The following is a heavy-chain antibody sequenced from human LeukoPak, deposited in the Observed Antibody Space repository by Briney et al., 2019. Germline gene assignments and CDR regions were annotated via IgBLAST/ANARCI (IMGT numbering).Heavy chain of an antibody. J-gene: IGHJ4*02. CDR1: GFTFDDYG. V-gene: IGHV3-20*04. D-gene: IGHD6-13*01. Sequence: PGGSLRLSCAASGFTFDDYGMSWVRQAPGKGLEWVSGINWNGGSTGYADSVKGRFTISRDNAKNSLYLQMNSLRAEDTALYYCARDPPIAAAGTGDYWGQGTLVTVSS. CDR2: INWNGGST. CDR3: ARDPPIAAAGTGDY.